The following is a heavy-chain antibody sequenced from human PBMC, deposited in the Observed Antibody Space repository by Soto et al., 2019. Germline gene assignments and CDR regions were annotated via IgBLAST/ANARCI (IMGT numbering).Heavy chain of an antibody. V-gene: IGHV3-33*01. Sequence: GGSLRLSCAASGFTFSSYGMHWVRQAPGKGLEWVAVIWYDGSNKYYADSVKGRFTISRDNSKNTLYLQMNSRRAEDTAVYYCAGVRVAQNSLTDCSGGSCYSVPSMRFEESYYYYYYMDVWGKGTTVTVSS. CDR1: GFTFSSYG. D-gene: IGHD2-15*01. J-gene: IGHJ6*03. CDR3: AGVRVAQNSLTDCSGGSCYSVPSMRFEESYYYYYYMDV. CDR2: IWYDGSNK.